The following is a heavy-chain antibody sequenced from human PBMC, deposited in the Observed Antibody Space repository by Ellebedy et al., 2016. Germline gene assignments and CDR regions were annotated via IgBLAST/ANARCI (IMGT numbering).Heavy chain of an antibody. CDR1: GFTFDDYA. D-gene: IGHD5-24*01. Sequence: SLKISXAASGFTFDDYAMHWVRQAPGKGLEWVSGISWNSGSIGYADSVKGRFTISRDNAKNSLYLQMNSLRAEDTALYYCAKDLPRWLQYYFDYWGQGTLVTVSS. V-gene: IGHV3-9*01. J-gene: IGHJ4*02. CDR2: ISWNSGSI. CDR3: AKDLPRWLQYYFDY.